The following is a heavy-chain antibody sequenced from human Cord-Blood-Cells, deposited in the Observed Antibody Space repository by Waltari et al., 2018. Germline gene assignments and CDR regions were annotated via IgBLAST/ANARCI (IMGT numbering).Heavy chain of an antibody. V-gene: IGHV1-69*06. CDR3: ARDRGYYGSGSYLSDAFDI. CDR2: IIPIFGTT. D-gene: IGHD3-10*01. CDR1: GGTFSSYA. Sequence: QVQLVQSGAEVKKPGSSVKVSCKASGGTFSSYAIIWVRQAPGQGLEWMGGIIPIFGTTNYAQKFQGRVTITADKSTSTAYMELSSLRSEDTAVYYCARDRGYYGSGSYLSDAFDIWGQGTMVTVSS. J-gene: IGHJ3*02.